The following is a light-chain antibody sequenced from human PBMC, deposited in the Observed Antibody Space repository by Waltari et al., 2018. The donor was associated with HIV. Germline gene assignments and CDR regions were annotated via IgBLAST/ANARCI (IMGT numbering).Light chain of an antibody. CDR3: YSAANYIWV. V-gene: IGLV3-27*01. Sequence: SFELTQPSSVSVSPGPTARFTCPGDILAKKYVRWLQQRPGQAPLLIIFKDNERPSGIPERFSGSSTGTTVTLTISGVQVEDEADYYCYSAANYIWVFGGGTRLTVL. CDR1: ILAKKY. CDR2: KDN. J-gene: IGLJ3*02.